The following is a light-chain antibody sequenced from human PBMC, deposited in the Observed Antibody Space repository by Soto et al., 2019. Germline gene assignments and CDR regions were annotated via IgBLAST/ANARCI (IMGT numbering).Light chain of an antibody. CDR3: QQYDNLPLLYT. CDR2: DAS. Sequence: DIQMTQSPSSLSASVGDRVTITCQASQGISKYLNWYQQKPGKAPKLLIYDASNLETGVPSRFSGSGYGTDFTFTIISLQPEDIATYYCQQYDNLPLLYTFGQGTKLEIK. CDR1: QGISKY. V-gene: IGKV1-33*01. J-gene: IGKJ2*01.